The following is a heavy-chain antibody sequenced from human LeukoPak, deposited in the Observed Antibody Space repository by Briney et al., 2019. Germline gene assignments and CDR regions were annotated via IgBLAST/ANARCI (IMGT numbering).Heavy chain of an antibody. CDR1: GYSISSDYY. Sequence: PSETLSLTCAVPGYSISSDYYWGWIRQAPGKGLEWIGSIYHSGSTYYNPSLKSRVTISLDTSKKQFSLKLSSVTAADTAVYYCARIRGGSFYYYYYIDVWGKGTTVTVSS. CDR3: ARIRGGSFYYYYYIDV. J-gene: IGHJ6*03. D-gene: IGHD2-15*01. CDR2: IYHSGST. V-gene: IGHV4-38-2*01.